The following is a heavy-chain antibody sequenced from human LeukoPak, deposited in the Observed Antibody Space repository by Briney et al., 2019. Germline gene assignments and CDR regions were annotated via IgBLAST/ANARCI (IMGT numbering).Heavy chain of an antibody. J-gene: IGHJ4*02. CDR3: AKDRLSGVWGTPCGDF. Sequence: GGSLRLSCAASGFTFSSYAMSWVRQAPGKGLEWVSIISGNGGSTNYADAVKGRFTIYRDNTKNPLYLKMNRLRAEATALYFCAKDRLSGVWGTPCGDFCGQGTLVTVSS. D-gene: IGHD3-16*01. CDR1: GFTFSSYA. CDR2: ISGNGGST. V-gene: IGHV3-23*01.